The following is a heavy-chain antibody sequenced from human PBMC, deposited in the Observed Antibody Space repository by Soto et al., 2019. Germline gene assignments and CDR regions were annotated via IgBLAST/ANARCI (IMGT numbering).Heavy chain of an antibody. CDR1: GGSISNYR. CDR2: INDGGGT. CDR3: ARVPHYDVLAGFGYTDV. D-gene: IGHD3-9*01. J-gene: IGHJ6*03. Sequence: QVQLQASGPGLVKPSETLSLSCTVSGGSISNYRWSWIRQPPGKGLEWIGYINDGGGTSYNPSLKSRVTVSVDRTRNQFSPKVTSVTAADTAVYYCARVPHYDVLAGFGYTDVWGKGTTVAVS. V-gene: IGHV4-59*01.